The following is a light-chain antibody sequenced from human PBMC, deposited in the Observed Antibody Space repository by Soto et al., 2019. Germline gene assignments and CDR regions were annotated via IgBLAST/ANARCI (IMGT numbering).Light chain of an antibody. V-gene: IGLV2-23*02. CDR2: EVT. CDR3: ASYAGSHTYV. J-gene: IGLJ1*01. Sequence: QSALTQPASVSGSPGQSVTISCSGSDIGNYNLVSWYQHLPGRAPKLLIFEVTMRPSGISDRFSGSKSASTASLTISGLQAEDEGDYYCASYAGSHTYVFGSGTKVTVL. CDR1: SDIGNYNL.